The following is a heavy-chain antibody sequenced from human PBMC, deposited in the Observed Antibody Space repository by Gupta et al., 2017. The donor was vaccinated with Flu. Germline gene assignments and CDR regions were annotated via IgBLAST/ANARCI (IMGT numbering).Heavy chain of an antibody. D-gene: IGHD4-23*01. V-gene: IGHV3-48*03. CDR3: ARDFGNFYVSWFFDL. Sequence: QLVESGGGLVQPGGSLRLSCAASGFALNGYEMNWVRQAPGKGLEWLSFINSGGDTVYYADSVKGLFIVSRDNSKNSLYLQMTSLRADDTAIYYCARDFGNFYVSWFFDLWGRGTLVTVSS. CDR1: GFALNGYE. CDR2: INSGGDTV. J-gene: IGHJ2*01.